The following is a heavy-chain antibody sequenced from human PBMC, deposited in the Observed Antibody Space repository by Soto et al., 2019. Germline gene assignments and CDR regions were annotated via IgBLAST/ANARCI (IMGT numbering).Heavy chain of an antibody. Sequence: GASVKVSCKASGYTFTSFGFSWVRQAPGQGLEWVGWISAYTGNTNYAQKFQGRVIMTTDTSASTAYMELRSLRSDDTAVYYCARVTPLEGYYDTSGSPAYWGQGTLVTVSS. CDR1: GYTFTSFG. CDR2: ISAYTGNT. J-gene: IGHJ4*02. V-gene: IGHV1-18*01. CDR3: ARVTPLEGYYDTSGSPAY. D-gene: IGHD3-9*01.